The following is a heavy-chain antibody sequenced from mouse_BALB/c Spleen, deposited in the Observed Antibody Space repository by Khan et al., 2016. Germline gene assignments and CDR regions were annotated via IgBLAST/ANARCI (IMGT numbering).Heavy chain of an antibody. D-gene: IGHD2-5*01. CDR2: ISSGSNTI. CDR3: ARRIVTRDYYGMDY. Sequence: EVELVESGGGLVQPGGSRKLSCAASGFNFSSFGMHWVRQAPEEGLEWVAYISSGSNTIYYADTVKGRFTISRDNPKKTLFLQMTSLKSEDTAMYYCARRIVTRDYYGMDYWGQGTSVTVSS. CDR1: GFNFSSFG. J-gene: IGHJ4*01. V-gene: IGHV5-17*02.